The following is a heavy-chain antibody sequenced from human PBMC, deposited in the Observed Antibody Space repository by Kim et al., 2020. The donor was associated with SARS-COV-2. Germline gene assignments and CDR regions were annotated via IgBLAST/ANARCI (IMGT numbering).Heavy chain of an antibody. CDR2: IYHTGVT. CDR1: GDSVSGSTFY. CDR3: ARHGRGSNWFDP. J-gene: IGHJ5*02. Sequence: SETLSLTCTVSGDSVSGSTFYWAWIRQSPVKGLEWIGRIYHTGVTYFNPSFKSRVSMSVDTSRNQWSLTLNSVTATDTAIYYCARHGRGSNWFDPWGQGSLVTVSS. V-gene: IGHV4-39*01. D-gene: IGHD3-10*01.